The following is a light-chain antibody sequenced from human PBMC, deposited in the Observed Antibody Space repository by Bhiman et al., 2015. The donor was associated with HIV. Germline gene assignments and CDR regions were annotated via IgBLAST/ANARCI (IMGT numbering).Light chain of an antibody. CDR2: AKN. CDR1: SLRTYY. CDR3: NSRDRSGNHPSV. V-gene: IGLV3-19*01. J-gene: IGLJ3*02. Sequence: SSELTQDPAVSVALGQTVRITCQGDSLRTYYASWYQQKPGQAPVLVIYAKNNRPSGIPDRFSGFSSGNTASLTITGAQAEDEADYYCNSRDRSGNHPSVFGGGTKLTVL.